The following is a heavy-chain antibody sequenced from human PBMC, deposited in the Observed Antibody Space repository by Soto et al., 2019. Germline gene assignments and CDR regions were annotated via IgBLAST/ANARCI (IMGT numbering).Heavy chain of an antibody. J-gene: IGHJ5*02. CDR2: IYFTGNT. CDR1: GGSITSSSHF. V-gene: IGHV4-39*01. Sequence: SETLSLTCTASGGSITSSSHFWGWVRQPPGKGLEWFGTIYFTGNTYYTPSLKSRLTMSIDTSKNEFSLRLNSVTAADTAVYYCAGQTFTIAAASYGRSNWFDPWGPGTLVTVSS. D-gene: IGHD6-25*01. CDR3: AGQTFTIAAASYGRSNWFDP.